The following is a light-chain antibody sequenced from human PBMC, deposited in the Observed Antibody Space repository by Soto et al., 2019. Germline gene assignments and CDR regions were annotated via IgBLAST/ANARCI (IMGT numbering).Light chain of an antibody. CDR3: QQYDNLPLT. V-gene: IGKV1-33*01. Sequence: DIQLTQSPSSLSASVGDRVTITCQASQAIITYLNWFQQRPGKAPKLLIYDASHLETGVPSRFSGSGSGTAFTLTISSLQPEDVGTYFWQQYDNLPLTFGGGTKVEV. J-gene: IGKJ4*01. CDR1: QAIITY. CDR2: DAS.